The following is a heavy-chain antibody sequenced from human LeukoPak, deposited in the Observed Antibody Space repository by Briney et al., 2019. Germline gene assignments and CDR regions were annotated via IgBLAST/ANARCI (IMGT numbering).Heavy chain of an antibody. V-gene: IGHV1-2*02. CDR1: GYTFTGYY. CDR3: ARALAGYNYGFDY. Sequence: ASVKVSCKASGYTFTGYYMHWVRQAPGQGLEWMGWINPNSGGTNYAQKFQGRVTMTRDTSISTAYMELSRLRSDDTAVYYCARALAGYNYGFDYWAREPWSPSPQ. CDR2: INPNSGGT. D-gene: IGHD5-24*01. J-gene: IGHJ4*02.